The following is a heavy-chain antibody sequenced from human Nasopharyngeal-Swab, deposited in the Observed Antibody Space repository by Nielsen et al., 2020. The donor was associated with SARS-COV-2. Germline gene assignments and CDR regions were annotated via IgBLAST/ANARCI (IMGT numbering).Heavy chain of an antibody. J-gene: IGHJ6*02. V-gene: IGHV1-69*04. CDR2: IIPILGIA. D-gene: IGHD1-7*01. CDR1: GGTFSSYS. CDR3: ARDRITGTNYYGMDV. Sequence: SVKVSCKASGGTFSSYSISWVRQAPGQGLEWMVRIIPILGIANYAQKFQGRVTITADKSTSTAYMELSSLRSEDTAVYYCARDRITGTNYYGMDVWGQGTTVTVSS.